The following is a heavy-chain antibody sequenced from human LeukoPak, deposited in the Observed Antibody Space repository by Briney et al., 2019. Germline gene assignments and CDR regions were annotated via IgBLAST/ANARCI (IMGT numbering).Heavy chain of an antibody. D-gene: IGHD3-3*01. CDR2: ISSSSSYI. CDR1: GFTFSSYW. Sequence: PGGSLRLSCAASGFTFSSYWMHWVRQAPGKGLEWVSSISSSSSYIYYADSVKGRFTISRDSAKNSLYLQMNSLRAEDTAVYYCARDFVDLRGWFDPWGQGTLVTVSS. CDR3: ARDFVDLRGWFDP. V-gene: IGHV3-21*01. J-gene: IGHJ5*02.